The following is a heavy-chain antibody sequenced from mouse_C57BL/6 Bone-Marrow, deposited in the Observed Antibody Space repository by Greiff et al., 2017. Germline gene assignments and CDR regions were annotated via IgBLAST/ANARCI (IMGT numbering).Heavy chain of an antibody. D-gene: IGHD1-1*01. J-gene: IGHJ3*01. CDR2: IYPGDGDT. V-gene: IGHV1-82*01. CDR1: GYAFSSSW. Sequence: QVQLKESGPELVKPGASVKISCKASGYAFSSSWMNWVKQRPGKGLEWIGRIYPGDGDTNYNGKFKGKATLTADKSSSTAYMQLNSLTSEDSAVYFCARWLITTVRKFAYWGQGTLVTVSA. CDR3: ARWLITTVRKFAY.